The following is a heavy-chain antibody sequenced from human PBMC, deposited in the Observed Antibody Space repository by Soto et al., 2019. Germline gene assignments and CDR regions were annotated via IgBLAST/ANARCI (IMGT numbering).Heavy chain of an antibody. CDR2: IFYSGST. D-gene: IGHD2-15*01. Sequence: SETLSLTCTVSGDSISSSSYYWGWIRQPPGKGLEWIGSIFYSGSTYYNPSLKSRVTISVDTSNNQFSLNLSSVTAADTAGYYCARGAGSPTYYYGMDVWGQGTTVTVS. J-gene: IGHJ6*02. CDR3: ARGAGSPTYYYGMDV. CDR1: GDSISSSSYY. V-gene: IGHV4-39*01.